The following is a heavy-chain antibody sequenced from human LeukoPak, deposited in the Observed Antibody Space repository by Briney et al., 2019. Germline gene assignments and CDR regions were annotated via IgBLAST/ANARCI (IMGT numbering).Heavy chain of an antibody. V-gene: IGHV4-31*03. CDR1: GGSISSGGYY. CDR3: ARDNTAMDDSFDY. CDR2: IYYSGST. J-gene: IGHJ4*02. D-gene: IGHD5-18*01. Sequence: SQTLSLTCTVSGGSISSGGYYWSWIRQHPGKGLEWIGYIYYSGSTYYNPSLKGRVTISVDTSKNQFSLKLSSVTAADTAVYYCARDNTAMDDSFDYWGQGTLVTVSS.